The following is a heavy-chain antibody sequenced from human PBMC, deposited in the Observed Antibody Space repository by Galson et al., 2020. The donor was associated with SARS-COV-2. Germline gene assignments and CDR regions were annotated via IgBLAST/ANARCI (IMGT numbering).Heavy chain of an antibody. D-gene: IGHD2-15*01. Sequence: GGSLRLSCAAYGFSFSSYGMHWVRQAPGKGLEWVAFIRYDGSIKYYADSVKGRFTISRDNSKNMLYLQMNSLRPEDTAVYYCAKEEDIVVVAAGYWGQGTLVTVSS. CDR1: GFSFSSYG. J-gene: IGHJ4*02. CDR2: IRYDGSIK. CDR3: AKEEDIVVVAAGY. V-gene: IGHV3-30*02.